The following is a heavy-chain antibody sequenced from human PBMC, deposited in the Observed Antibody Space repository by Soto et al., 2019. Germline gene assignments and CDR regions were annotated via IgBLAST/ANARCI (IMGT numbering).Heavy chain of an antibody. Sequence: GESLKISCKGSGYSFTSYWIGWVRQMPGKGLEWMGIIYPGDSDTRYSPSFQGQVTISADKSISTAYLQWSSLKASDTAMYYCARFGIVVVPAVSGGKIYYYYYGMDVWGQGTTVTVSS. J-gene: IGHJ6*02. CDR3: ARFGIVVVPAVSGGKIYYYYYGMDV. D-gene: IGHD2-2*01. V-gene: IGHV5-51*01. CDR1: GYSFTSYW. CDR2: IYPGDSDT.